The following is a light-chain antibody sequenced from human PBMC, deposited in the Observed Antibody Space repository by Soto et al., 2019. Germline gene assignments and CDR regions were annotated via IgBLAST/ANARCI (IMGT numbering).Light chain of an antibody. CDR3: QQHAMSPRT. CDR1: QSVNNNY. Sequence: EIVLTQSPGTLSLSPGERATLSCRASQSVNNNYLAWYQQKPGQAPRLLIYGASSRATGIPDRFSGSGSGTDFTLTISRLEPEDFAVYYCQQHAMSPRTFDQGTKVEIK. V-gene: IGKV3-20*01. CDR2: GAS. J-gene: IGKJ1*01.